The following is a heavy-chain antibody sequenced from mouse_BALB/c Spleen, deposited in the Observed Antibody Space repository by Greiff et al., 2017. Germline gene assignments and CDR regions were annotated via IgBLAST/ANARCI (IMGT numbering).Heavy chain of an antibody. D-gene: IGHD1-1*01. J-gene: IGHJ4*01. Sequence: EVKLMESGGGLVKPGGSLKLSCAASGFTFSSYAMSWVRQTPEKRLEWVATISSGGSYTYYPDSVKGRFTISRDNAKNTLYLQMSSLRSEDTAMYYCARHGVTTVVAPYAMDYWGQGTSVTVSS. V-gene: IGHV5-9-3*01. CDR3: ARHGVTTVVAPYAMDY. CDR1: GFTFSSYA. CDR2: ISSGGSYT.